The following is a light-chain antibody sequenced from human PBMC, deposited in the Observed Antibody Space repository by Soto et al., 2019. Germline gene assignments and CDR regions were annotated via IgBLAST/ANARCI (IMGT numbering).Light chain of an antibody. CDR1: QSVSNNY. CDR3: QQYCSSGT. V-gene: IGKV3-20*01. Sequence: EIVLTQSPGTLSLSPGERATLSCRASQSVSNNYLAWYQQKPGQAPSLLIYGATNRATGITDMYSGSGSGTDFTLTISRRATEDFAVYYCQQYCSSGTFGQGTKVEIK. J-gene: IGKJ1*01. CDR2: GAT.